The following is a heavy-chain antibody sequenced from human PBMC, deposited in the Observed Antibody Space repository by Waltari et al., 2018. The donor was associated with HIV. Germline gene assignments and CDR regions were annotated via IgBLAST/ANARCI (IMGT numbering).Heavy chain of an antibody. J-gene: IGHJ1*01. D-gene: IGHD1-26*01. CDR3: ATGPLEVGGTYPFQH. V-gene: IGHV3-15*01. CDR1: GFTFADTW. Sequence: MESGGGLVKPGESLGLTCATSGFTFADTWTHCLRQRPGKGLEWLGRTRRATDGGTMDYAARVKGRFTISRGESVSTTSGQMKGLQGADSGVDFCATGPLEVGGTYPFQHWGRGTLVTVSS. CDR2: TRRATDGGTM.